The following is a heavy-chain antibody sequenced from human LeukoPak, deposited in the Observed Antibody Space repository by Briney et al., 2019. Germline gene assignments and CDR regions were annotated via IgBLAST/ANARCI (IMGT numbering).Heavy chain of an antibody. D-gene: IGHD5-12*01. CDR1: GFTFSNYA. CDR3: AKTSGYRRFDP. J-gene: IGHJ5*02. CDR2: ISGSGGST. V-gene: IGHV3-23*01. Sequence: GGSLRLSCAASGFTFSNYAMNWVRQAPGRGLEWVSAISGSGGSTYYADSVKGRFTISRDNSKNTLYLQMNSLRAEDTTVYYCAKTSGYRRFDPWGQGTLVTVSS.